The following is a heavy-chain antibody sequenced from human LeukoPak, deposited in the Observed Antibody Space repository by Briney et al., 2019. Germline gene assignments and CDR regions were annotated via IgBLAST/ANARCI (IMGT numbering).Heavy chain of an antibody. CDR1: GGSISSYY. D-gene: IGHD3-3*01. Sequence: SETLSLTCTVSGGSISSYYWSWIWQPPGKGPEWIGYIYYSGSTNYNPSLKSRVTISVDTSKNQFSLKLSSVTAADTAVYYCARVASYDFWSGYYHFDYWGQGTLVTVSS. CDR3: ARVASYDFWSGYYHFDY. J-gene: IGHJ4*02. CDR2: IYYSGST. V-gene: IGHV4-59*01.